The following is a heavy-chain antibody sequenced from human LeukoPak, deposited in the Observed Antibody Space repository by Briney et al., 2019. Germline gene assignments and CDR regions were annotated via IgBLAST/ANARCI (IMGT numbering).Heavy chain of an antibody. Sequence: ASETLSLTCAVYGGSFSGYYWSWIRQPPGKGLEWIGYIYYSGSTNYNPSLKSRVTISVDTSKNQFSLKLSSVTAADTAVYYCARGHCSSTSCYGSLFDYWGQGTLVTVSS. CDR2: IYYSGST. CDR3: ARGHCSSTSCYGSLFDY. CDR1: GGSFSGYY. V-gene: IGHV4-59*01. J-gene: IGHJ4*02. D-gene: IGHD2-2*01.